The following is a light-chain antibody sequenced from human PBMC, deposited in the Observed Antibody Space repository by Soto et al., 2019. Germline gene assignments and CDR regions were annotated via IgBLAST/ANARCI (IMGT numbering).Light chain of an antibody. V-gene: IGKV3-20*01. Sequence: EIVLTQSPGTLSLSPGERATLSCRASQSVSSSYLAWYQQKPGQAPRLLIYGASSRATGIPDRFSGSGSGTDFTLTISRLEPEDFAVYYCQQYGSSPWTFVQGNKVKIK. CDR1: QSVSSSY. CDR3: QQYGSSPWT. CDR2: GAS. J-gene: IGKJ1*01.